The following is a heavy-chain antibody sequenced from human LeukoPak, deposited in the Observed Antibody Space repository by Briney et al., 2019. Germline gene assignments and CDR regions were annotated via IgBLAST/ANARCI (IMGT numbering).Heavy chain of an antibody. V-gene: IGHV3-23*01. CDR2: ISGSGGST. D-gene: IGHD2-21*01. CDR3: AKGIGFPYYYYYMDV. CDR1: GFTFSSYA. Sequence: GGSLRLSCAASGFTFSSYAMSWVRQAPGKGLEWVSAISGSGGSTYYADSVKGPFTISRDNSKNTLYLQMNSLRAEDTAVYYCAKGIGFPYYYYYMDVWGKGTTVTVSS. J-gene: IGHJ6*03.